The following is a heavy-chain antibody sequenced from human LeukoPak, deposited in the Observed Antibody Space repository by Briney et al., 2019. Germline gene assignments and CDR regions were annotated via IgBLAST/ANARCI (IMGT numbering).Heavy chain of an antibody. D-gene: IGHD2-2*01. CDR2: IIPIFGTA. Sequence: GGSLRLSCAASGFTFSSYAMSWVRQAPGQGLEWMGGIIPIFGTANYAQKFQGRVTITTDESTSTAYMELSSLRSEDTAVYYCARGWVPAAILHYWGQGTLVTVSS. CDR1: GFTFSSYA. CDR3: ARGWVPAAILHY. V-gene: IGHV1-69*05. J-gene: IGHJ4*02.